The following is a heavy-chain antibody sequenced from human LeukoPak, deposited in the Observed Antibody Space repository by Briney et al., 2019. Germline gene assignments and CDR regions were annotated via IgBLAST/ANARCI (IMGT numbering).Heavy chain of an antibody. D-gene: IGHD3-3*01. CDR2: INPNSGGT. V-gene: IGHV1-2*02. CDR1: GYTFTGYY. J-gene: IGHJ4*02. CDR3: PRDLDLREGGIDY. Sequence: ASVKVSCKASGYTFTGYYMHWVRQAPGQGLEWMGWINPNSGGTNYAQKFQGRVTMTRDTSISTAYMELSRLRSDDTAVYYCPRDLDLREGGIDYWGQGTLVTASS.